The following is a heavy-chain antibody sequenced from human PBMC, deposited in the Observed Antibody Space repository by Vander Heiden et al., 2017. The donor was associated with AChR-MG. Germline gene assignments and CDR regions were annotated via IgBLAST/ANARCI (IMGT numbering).Heavy chain of an antibody. V-gene: IGHV4-39*01. J-gene: IGHJ1*01. CDR3: ARTLDLNCSSTSCYQGAEYFQH. D-gene: IGHD2-2*01. CDR1: GGSLSSSSYY. CDR2: IYYSGST. Sequence: QLQLQESGPGLVKPSETLSLTCTVSGGSLSSSSYYWGWIRQPPGKGLEWIGSIYYSGSTYYNPSLKSRVTISVDTSKNQFSLKLSSVTAADTAVYYCARTLDLNCSSTSCYQGAEYFQHWGQGTLVTVSS.